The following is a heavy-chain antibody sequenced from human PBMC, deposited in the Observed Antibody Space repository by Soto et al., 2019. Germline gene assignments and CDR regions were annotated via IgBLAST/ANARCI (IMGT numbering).Heavy chain of an antibody. CDR2: IYWDDDK. CDR1: GFSLSADGVG. Sequence: QITLKESGPTLVKPTQTLTLTCTFSGFSLSADGVGVGWIRQPPGKALEWLALIYWDDDKRYRPSLKSRLTITKXTXKXXVVLTMTNMDPVDTAPYYCAHAYGGTSWPNDAFDVWGQGTVVTVSS. J-gene: IGHJ3*01. D-gene: IGHD2-2*01. CDR3: AHAYGGTSWPNDAFDV. V-gene: IGHV2-5*02.